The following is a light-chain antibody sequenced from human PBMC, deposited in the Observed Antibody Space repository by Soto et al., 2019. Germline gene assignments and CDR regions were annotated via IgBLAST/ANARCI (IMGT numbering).Light chain of an antibody. V-gene: IGLV2-8*01. J-gene: IGLJ2*01. CDR3: SSYAGSNNWVV. CDR2: EVS. CDR1: SSDVGGYNY. Sequence: QSALTQPPSASGSPGQSVTISCTGTSSDVGGYNYASWYQQHPGKAPKLMIYEVSKRPSGVPDRFSGSKSGNTASLTVSGLQAEDEADYYCSSYAGSNNWVVFGGGTKLTVL.